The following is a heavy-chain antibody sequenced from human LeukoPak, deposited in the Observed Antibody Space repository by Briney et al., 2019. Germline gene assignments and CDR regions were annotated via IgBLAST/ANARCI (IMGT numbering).Heavy chain of an antibody. J-gene: IGHJ4*02. CDR2: MSSVT. D-gene: IGHD6-13*01. CDR1: GFTFSNFA. CDR3: AKDRSWAFDY. V-gene: IGHV3-23*01. Sequence: GGSLRLSCAASGFTFSNFAMSWVRQAPGKGLEWVSAMSSVTYYADSVKGRFTISRDNSKNTLYLQMNSLSAEDTAVYYCAKDRSWAFDYWGQGTLVTVSS.